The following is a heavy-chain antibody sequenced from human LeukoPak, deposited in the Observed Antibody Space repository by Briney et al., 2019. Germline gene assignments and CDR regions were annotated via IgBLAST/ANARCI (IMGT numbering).Heavy chain of an antibody. V-gene: IGHV4-34*01. CDR3: ARDLGLPDS. CDR1: GGSFSGYY. Sequence: SETLSLTCAVYGGSFSGYYWSWLRQPRGKGLEWIGEINHSGSTNYNPSLKSRVTISVDTSKNQFSLKLSSVTAADTAVYYCARDLGLPDSWGQGTLVTVSS. J-gene: IGHJ5*01. CDR2: INHSGST.